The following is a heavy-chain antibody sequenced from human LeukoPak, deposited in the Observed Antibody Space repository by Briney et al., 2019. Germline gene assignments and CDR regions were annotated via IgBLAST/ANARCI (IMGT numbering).Heavy chain of an antibody. J-gene: IGHJ4*02. D-gene: IGHD3-10*01. Sequence: PSETLSLTCAVSGGSISSSNWWSWVRPPPGKGLEWIGEIYHSGSTNYNPSLKSRVTISVDKSKNRFSLKLSSVTAADTAVYYCARVGLWFGESISPYFDYWGQGTLVTVSS. CDR1: GGSISSSNW. CDR2: IYHSGST. CDR3: ARVGLWFGESISPYFDY. V-gene: IGHV4-4*02.